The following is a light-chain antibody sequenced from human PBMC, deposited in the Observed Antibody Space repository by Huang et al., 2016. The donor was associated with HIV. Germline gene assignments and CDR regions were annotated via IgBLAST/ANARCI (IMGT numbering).Light chain of an antibody. CDR2: SAS. CDR1: QSITSY. J-gene: IGKJ1*01. Sequence: DIHLTQSPTSLSASVGDRVIITCRANQSITSYLNWYQQKPGEAPDLLISSASSLQSGVPPRFSGSGSGTDFALTISSLQPEDFHTYYCQQSHTSPWTFGQGTKVEI. V-gene: IGKV1-39*01. CDR3: QQSHTSPWT.